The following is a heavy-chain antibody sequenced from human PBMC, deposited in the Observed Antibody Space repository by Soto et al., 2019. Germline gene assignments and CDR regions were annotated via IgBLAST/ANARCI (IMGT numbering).Heavy chain of an antibody. Sequence: QVQLQQWGAGLLKPSETLSLTCAVYGGSFSGYYWSWIRQPPGKGLEWIGEINHSGSTNYNPSLKSRVTISVDTSKNQFSLKLSSVTAADTAVYYYARDAPRSCSGGSCSSGRDYWGQGTLVTVSS. CDR2: INHSGST. D-gene: IGHD2-15*01. CDR1: GGSFSGYY. V-gene: IGHV4-34*01. J-gene: IGHJ4*02. CDR3: ARDAPRSCSGGSCSSGRDY.